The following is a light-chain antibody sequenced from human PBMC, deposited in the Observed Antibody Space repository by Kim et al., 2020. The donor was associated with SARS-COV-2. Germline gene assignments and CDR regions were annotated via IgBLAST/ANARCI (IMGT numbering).Light chain of an antibody. J-gene: IGLJ2*01. V-gene: IGLV3-19*01. CDR1: SLRSYY. CDR3: KSRDRNSKVV. CDR2: GKN. Sequence: SSELTQDPAVSVALGQTVRISCQGDSLRSYYATWYQQKPGQSPVLVIYGKNNRPSGIPDRFSGSSSGNTASLTITGAQAQDEADYYCKSRDRNSKVVFGGGTQLTVL.